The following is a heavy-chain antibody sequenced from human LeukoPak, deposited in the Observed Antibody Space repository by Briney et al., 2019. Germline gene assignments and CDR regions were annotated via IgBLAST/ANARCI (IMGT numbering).Heavy chain of an antibody. D-gene: IGHD1-26*01. J-gene: IGHJ4*02. CDR3: ARGGDIVGATGFDY. V-gene: IGHV4-39*07. CDR2: IYYSGST. Sequence: KPSETLSLTCTVSGGSISSSSYYWGWIRQPPGKGLEWIGSIYYSGSTYYNPSLKSRVTISVDTSKNQFSLKLSSVTAADTAVYYCARGGDIVGATGFDYWGQGTLVTVSS. CDR1: GGSISSSSYY.